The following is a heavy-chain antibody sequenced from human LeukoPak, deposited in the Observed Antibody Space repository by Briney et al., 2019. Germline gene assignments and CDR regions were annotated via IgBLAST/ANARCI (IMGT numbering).Heavy chain of an antibody. CDR2: IYYSGNT. D-gene: IGHD6-19*01. J-gene: IGHJ4*02. V-gene: IGHV4-39*01. CDR3: ARQGPYSSGWYPQFDY. Sequence: SSETLSLTCTVSGGSIISSSYYWGWIRQPPGKGLEWIGSIYYSGNTYYNPSLKSRVTIFVDTSKNQFSLRLSSVTAADTAVYYCARQGPYSSGWYPQFDYWGQGTPVTVSS. CDR1: GGSIISSSYY.